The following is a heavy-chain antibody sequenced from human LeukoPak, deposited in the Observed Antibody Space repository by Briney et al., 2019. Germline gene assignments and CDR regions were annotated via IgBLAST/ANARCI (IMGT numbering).Heavy chain of an antibody. Sequence: GESLRISCKGSGYSFTSYWISWVRQMPGKGLEWMGRIDPSDSYTNYSPSFQGHVTISADKSISTAYLQWSSLKASDTAMYYCATGYCSSTSCYAGNYYGMDVWGEGTTVTVSS. CDR1: GYSFTSYW. D-gene: IGHD2-2*01. V-gene: IGHV5-10-1*01. J-gene: IGHJ6*04. CDR2: IDPSDSYT. CDR3: ATGYCSSTSCYAGNYYGMDV.